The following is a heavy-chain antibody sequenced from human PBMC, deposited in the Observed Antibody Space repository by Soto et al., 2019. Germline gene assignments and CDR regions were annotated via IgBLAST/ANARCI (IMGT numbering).Heavy chain of an antibody. Sequence: EVQLVESGGGLVQPGGSLKLSCAASGFTFSGSAMHWVRQASGKGLEWVGRIRSKANSYATAYAASVKGRLTISRDDSKNTAYLQMNSLKTEDTAVYYCIIGSVGAIYYWCQGTLVTVSS. J-gene: IGHJ4*02. CDR3: IIGSVGAIYY. CDR2: IRSKANSYAT. D-gene: IGHD1-26*01. V-gene: IGHV3-73*02. CDR1: GFTFSGSA.